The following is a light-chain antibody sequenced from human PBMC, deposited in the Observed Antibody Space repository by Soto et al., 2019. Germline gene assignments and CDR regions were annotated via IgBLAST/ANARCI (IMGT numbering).Light chain of an antibody. Sequence: DIQMTQSPSTLSASVGDRVTITCRASQSIRSWLAWYQQKPGKAPKLLIYDASSLERGVPSRFSGSGSGKEFTLTISSLQPDDFATYYCQQYITYRTFGQGTKVEIK. CDR1: QSIRSW. V-gene: IGKV1-5*01. CDR2: DAS. J-gene: IGKJ1*01. CDR3: QQYITYRT.